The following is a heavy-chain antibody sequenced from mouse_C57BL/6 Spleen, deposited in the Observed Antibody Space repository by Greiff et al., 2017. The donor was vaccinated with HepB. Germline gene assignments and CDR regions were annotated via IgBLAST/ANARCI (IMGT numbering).Heavy chain of an antibody. Sequence: QVQLKQSGPELVKPGASVKISCKASGYAFSSSWMNWVKQRPGKGLEWIGRIYPGDGDTNYNGEFKGKATLTADKSSSTAYMQLSSLTSEDSAVYFCATYDYDGAWFAYWGQGTLVTVSA. J-gene: IGHJ3*01. V-gene: IGHV1-82*01. CDR1: GYAFSSSW. CDR2: IYPGDGDT. CDR3: ATYDYDGAWFAY. D-gene: IGHD2-4*01.